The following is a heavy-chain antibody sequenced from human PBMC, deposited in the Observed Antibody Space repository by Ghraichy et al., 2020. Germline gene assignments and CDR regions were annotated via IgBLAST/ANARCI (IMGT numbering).Heavy chain of an antibody. CDR1: GFTFSSYA. CDR2: ISGSGGST. J-gene: IGHJ5*02. D-gene: IGHD4-17*01. V-gene: IGHV3-23*01. CDR3: SRTQYGDYDPESTGFDP. Sequence: GGSLRLSCAASGFTFSSYAMSWVRQAPGKGLEWVSAISGSGGSTYYADSVKGRFTISRDNSKNTLYLQMNSLRAEDTAVYYCSRTQYGDYDPESTGFDPWGQGTLVTVSS.